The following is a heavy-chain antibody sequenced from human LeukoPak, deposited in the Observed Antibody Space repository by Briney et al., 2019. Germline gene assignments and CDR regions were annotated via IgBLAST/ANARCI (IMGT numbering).Heavy chain of an antibody. CDR1: GFTFSSYW. CDR2: IKKDGSEK. Sequence: PGGSLRLSCAASGFTFSSYWMSWVRQAPGKGLEWVANIKKDGSEKYYVDSVKGRFTISRDNAKNTLYLQMNSLRAEDTAVYYCARSMVTIPIPGGYWGQGTLVTVSS. V-gene: IGHV3-7*01. CDR3: ARSMVTIPIPGGY. J-gene: IGHJ4*02. D-gene: IGHD5-24*01.